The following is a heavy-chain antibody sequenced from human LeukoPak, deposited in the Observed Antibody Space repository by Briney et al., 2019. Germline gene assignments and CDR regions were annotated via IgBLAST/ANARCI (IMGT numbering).Heavy chain of an antibody. V-gene: IGHV4-59*01. CDR2: IYYSGST. CDR3: AREASGLERRIFGY. Sequence: SETLSLTCTVSGGSISSYYWSWIRQPPGKGREGIGYIYYSGSTNYNPSLKSRVTLSVDTSKNKFSLKLSSLPAADTAVYYCAREASGLERRIFGYWGQGTLVTVSS. D-gene: IGHD1-1*01. CDR1: GGSISSYY. J-gene: IGHJ4*02.